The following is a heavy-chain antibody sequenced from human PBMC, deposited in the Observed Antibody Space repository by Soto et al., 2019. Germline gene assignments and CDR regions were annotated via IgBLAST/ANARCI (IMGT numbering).Heavy chain of an antibody. D-gene: IGHD6-13*01. CDR1: GFTFSDYI. CDR3: VATATGSCFDY. CDR2: TRNKANGYTT. Sequence: GGSLSLSCAVSGFTFSDYIMDWVRQAPGKGLEWVGRTRNKANGYTTEYAASVKGRFSVSRDEPKNSFFLQMNSLKTEDTAVYYCVATATGSCFDYWGQGTMVTVSS. V-gene: IGHV3-72*01. J-gene: IGHJ4*02.